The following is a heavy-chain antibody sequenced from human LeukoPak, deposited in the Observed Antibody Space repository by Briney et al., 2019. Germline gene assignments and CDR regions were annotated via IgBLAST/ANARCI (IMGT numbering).Heavy chain of an antibody. D-gene: IGHD3-16*01. CDR1: GGSISSYY. CDR3: ARRTLTFGGGGFDY. J-gene: IGHJ4*02. V-gene: IGHV4-59*01. CDR2: IYYSGRT. Sequence: PSETLSLTCTVSGGSISSYYWSWIRQPTGKGLEWIGYIYYSGRTNYNPSLKSRVTISVDTSKNQCSLKLSSVTAADTAVYYCARRTLTFGGGGFDYWGQGTLVTVSS.